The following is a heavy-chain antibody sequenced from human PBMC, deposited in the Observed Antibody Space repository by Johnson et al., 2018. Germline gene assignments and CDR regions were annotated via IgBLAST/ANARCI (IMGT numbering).Heavy chain of an antibody. V-gene: IGHV5-51*01. CDR3: ARQRAVAGPYYVDS. D-gene: IGHD6-13*01. CDR1: GYSFTTYW. Sequence: VQLVESGAEVKKPGESLKISCKGSGYSFTTYWVGWVRQMPGKGLEWMGIIYPGCSDTRYSPSFQGQVTISADKSIRTADLQWGSLKASDSALYDCARQRAVAGPYYVDSWGQGTLVTVSA. J-gene: IGHJ4*02. CDR2: IYPGCSDT.